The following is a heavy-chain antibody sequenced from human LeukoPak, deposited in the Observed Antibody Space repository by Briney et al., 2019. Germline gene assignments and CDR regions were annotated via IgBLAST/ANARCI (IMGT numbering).Heavy chain of an antibody. Sequence: ASVKVPCKASGYTLSDYGISWVRQAPGQGLEWVGWITTYNGNRKYAEKFQGRVTMTTDTSTSTYYMEMRSLRSDDTAIYYCARDCSNGVCFPRDYWGQGPQITVST. CDR2: ITTYNGNR. J-gene: IGHJ4*02. CDR3: ARDCSNGVCFPRDY. V-gene: IGHV1-18*01. CDR1: GYTLSDYG. D-gene: IGHD2-8*01.